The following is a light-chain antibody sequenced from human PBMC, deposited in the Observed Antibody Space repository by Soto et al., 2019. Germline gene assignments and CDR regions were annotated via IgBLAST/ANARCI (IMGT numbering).Light chain of an antibody. CDR2: EVS. CDR3: MQSTQLPPT. CDR1: QSLLHITGETF. Sequence: DVVMSQTPLCLSVSAGQPASISSKSSQSLLHITGETFLFWYLQKPGQSPQLLIYEVSTRVSGVPDRFSGSGSGTDFTLEISRVETDDVGIYYCMQSTQLPPTFGQGTRLEIK. J-gene: IGKJ5*01. V-gene: IGKV2D-29*02.